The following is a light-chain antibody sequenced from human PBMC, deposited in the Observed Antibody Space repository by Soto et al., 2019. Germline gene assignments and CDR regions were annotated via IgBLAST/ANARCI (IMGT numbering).Light chain of an antibody. J-gene: IGLJ1*01. CDR3: SSSTVTSTRL. CDR1: SSDVGGFDF. CDR2: DVN. V-gene: IGLV2-14*01. Sequence: QSALTQPASVSGSPGQSITISCTGTSSDVGGFDFVSWYQQHPGKAPKVMIYDVNIRPSGVSNRFSGSKSGNTASLTISGLQAEDEADYYCSSSTVTSTRLFGTGTKLTVL.